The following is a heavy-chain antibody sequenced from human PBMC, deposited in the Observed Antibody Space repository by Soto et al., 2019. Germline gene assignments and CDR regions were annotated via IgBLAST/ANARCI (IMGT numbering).Heavy chain of an antibody. J-gene: IGHJ6*02. CDR1: GGTFSIYA. CDR3: AFEAISSRGEDV. CDR2: IIPIFGTA. V-gene: IGHV1-69*13. Sequence: GASVKVSCKASGGTFSIYAISWVRQAPGQGLEWMGGIIPIFGTANYAQKFQGRVTITADESTSTAYMELSSLRSEDTAVYYCAFEAISSRGEDVWGQGTTVTVSS. D-gene: IGHD6-13*01.